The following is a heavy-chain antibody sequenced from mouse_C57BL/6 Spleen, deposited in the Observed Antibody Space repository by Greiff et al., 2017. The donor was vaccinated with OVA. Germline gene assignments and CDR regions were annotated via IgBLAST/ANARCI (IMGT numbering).Heavy chain of an antibody. J-gene: IGHJ1*03. CDR2: IYPGSGST. V-gene: IGHV1-55*01. CDR1: GYTFTSYW. D-gene: IGHD2-4*01. Sequence: QVQLQQPGAELVKPGASVKMSCKASGYTFTSYWIPWVKQRPGQGLEWIGDIYPGSGSTNYNEKFKGKATLTVDTSSSTAYMQLSSLTSEDSAVYYCARRSDYDGYFDVWGKGTTVTVSS. CDR3: ARRSDYDGYFDV.